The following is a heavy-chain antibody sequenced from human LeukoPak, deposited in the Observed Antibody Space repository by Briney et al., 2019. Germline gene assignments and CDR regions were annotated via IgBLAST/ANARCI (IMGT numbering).Heavy chain of an antibody. CDR1: GFLFSDFA. J-gene: IGHJ6*02. Sequence: GGSLRLSCTASGFLFSDFAINWFRQAPGQGLECVGFIRSKDYGGTTEYAASVKGRFTISREESKSIAYLQMNSLKTEDTAVYYCTRGQEGNYYYFGMDVSGHGTTVTVSS. CDR2: IRSKDYGGTT. CDR3: TRGQEGNYYYFGMDV. V-gene: IGHV3-49*03.